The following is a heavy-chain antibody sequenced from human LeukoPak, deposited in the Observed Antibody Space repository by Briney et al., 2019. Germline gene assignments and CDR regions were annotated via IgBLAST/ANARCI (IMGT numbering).Heavy chain of an antibody. CDR1: GGSISSSSYY. J-gene: IGHJ3*02. CDR2: IYYSGST. CDR3: ATPYDILTGYLGTAFDI. V-gene: IGHV4-39*01. D-gene: IGHD3-9*01. Sequence: SETLSLTCTVSGGSISSSSYYWGWIRQPPGNGLEWIGSIYYSGSTYYNPSLKSRVTISVDTSKNQFSLKLSSVTAADTAVYYCATPYDILTGYLGTAFDIWGQGTMVTVSS.